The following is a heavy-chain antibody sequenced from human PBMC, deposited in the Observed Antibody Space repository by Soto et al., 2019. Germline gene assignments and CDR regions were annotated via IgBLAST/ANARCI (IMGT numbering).Heavy chain of an antibody. CDR3: TTDSYITSIIVRFDY. D-gene: IGHD3-22*01. V-gene: IGHV1-18*01. Sequence: ASVKVSCKASGYTFTSYGISWVRQAPGQGLEWMGWISAYNGNTNYAQKLQGRVTMTTDTSTSTAYMEMNSLKTEDTAIYYCTTDSYITSIIVRFDYWGHGTLVTVSS. CDR2: ISAYNGNT. J-gene: IGHJ4*01. CDR1: GYTFTSYG.